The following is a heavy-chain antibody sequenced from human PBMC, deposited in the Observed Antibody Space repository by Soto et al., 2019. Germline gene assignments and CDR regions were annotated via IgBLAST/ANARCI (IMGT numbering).Heavy chain of an antibody. D-gene: IGHD5-12*01. CDR2: ISGSGGST. V-gene: IGHV3-23*01. J-gene: IGHJ4*02. CDR1: GFTFSSYA. Sequence: GGSLRLSCAASGFTFSSYAMSWVRQAPGKGLEWVSAISGSGGSTYYADSVKGRFTISRDNSKNTLYLQMNSLRAEDTAVYYCAKEYSGYDMGLITGTTRGSPSFDYWGQGTLVTVSS. CDR3: AKEYSGYDMGLITGTTRGSPSFDY.